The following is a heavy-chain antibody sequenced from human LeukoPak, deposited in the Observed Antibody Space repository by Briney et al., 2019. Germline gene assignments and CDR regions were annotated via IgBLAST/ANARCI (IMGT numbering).Heavy chain of an antibody. CDR3: ARGKVGYNWFDP. Sequence: GRSLRLSCAASGFTFSSYAMHWVRQAPGKGPEWVAVISYDGSNKYYADSVKGRFTISRDNSKNTLYLQMNSLRAEDTAVYYCARGKVGYNWFDPWGQGTLVTVSS. D-gene: IGHD2-2*01. CDR2: ISYDGSNK. CDR1: GFTFSSYA. J-gene: IGHJ5*02. V-gene: IGHV3-30-3*01.